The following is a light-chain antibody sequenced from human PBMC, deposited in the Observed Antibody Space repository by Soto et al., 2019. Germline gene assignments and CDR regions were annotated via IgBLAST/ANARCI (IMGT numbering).Light chain of an antibody. CDR2: GAS. Sequence: EIVMTQSPATLSVSPGERATVSCRASQSVNSNLAWYQQTPGQAPRLLIYGASTRATGIPATFSGSGSGTEFTLTISSLQSEDSAVYYCQQYDTWPPNYTFGQGTKLEI. CDR3: QQYDTWPPNYT. V-gene: IGKV3-15*01. CDR1: QSVNSN. J-gene: IGKJ2*01.